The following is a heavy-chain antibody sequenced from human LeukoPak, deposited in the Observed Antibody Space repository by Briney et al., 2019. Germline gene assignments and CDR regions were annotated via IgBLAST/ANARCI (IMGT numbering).Heavy chain of an antibody. J-gene: IGHJ4*02. CDR1: GGSISSGGYS. V-gene: IGHV4-30-2*01. D-gene: IGHD4-23*01. CDR3: ARTRNGGSFDY. Sequence: SETLSLTCAVSGGSISSGGYSWSWIRQPPGKGLEWIGYIYHSGSTYYNPTLKSRVSISVDRSKNQFSLKLSSVTAADTAVYYCARTRNGGSFDYWGQGTLVTVSS. CDR2: IYHSGST.